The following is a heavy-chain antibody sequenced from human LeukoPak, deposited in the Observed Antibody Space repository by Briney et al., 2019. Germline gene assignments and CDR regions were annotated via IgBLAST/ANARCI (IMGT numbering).Heavy chain of an antibody. V-gene: IGHV3-30*18. CDR1: GFTFSNCD. CDR2: ISYDGSNK. CDR3: AKSYRGVPAAPFYYYGMDV. Sequence: GGSLRLSCAASGFTFSNCDMHWVRQAPGKGLEWVAVISYDGSNKYYADSVKGRFTISRDNSKNTLYLQMNSLRAEDTAVYYCAKSYRGVPAAPFYYYGMDVWGQGTTVTVSS. J-gene: IGHJ6*02. D-gene: IGHD2-2*01.